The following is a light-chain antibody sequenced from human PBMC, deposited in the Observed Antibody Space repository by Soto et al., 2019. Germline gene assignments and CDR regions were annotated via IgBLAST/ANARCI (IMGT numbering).Light chain of an antibody. CDR2: WAS. Sequence: DIVMTQSPDSLPVSRAEGPPITSKSTQRVLSTSNNKNYLAWYQQKPGQPPKLLIYWASTRESGVPDRFSGSGSGTDFTLTISSLQAEDVAVYYCQQYYSTPRTFGQGTKVEIK. CDR3: QQYYSTPRT. J-gene: IGKJ1*01. CDR1: QRVLSTSNNKNY. V-gene: IGKV4-1*01.